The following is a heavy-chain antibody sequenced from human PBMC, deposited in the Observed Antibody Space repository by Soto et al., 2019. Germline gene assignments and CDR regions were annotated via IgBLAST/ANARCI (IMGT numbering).Heavy chain of an antibody. D-gene: IGHD3-22*01. V-gene: IGHV1-18*01. J-gene: IGHJ4*02. CDR1: GYTFTSYG. CDR2: ISAYNGNT. Sequence: GASVKVSCKASGYTFTSYGVSWVRQAPGQGLEWMGWISAYNGNTNYAQKLQGRVTMTTDTSTSTAYMELRSLRSDGTAVYYCTVKGPDSSGYYYSFDYWGQGTLVTVSS. CDR3: TVKGPDSSGYYYSFDY.